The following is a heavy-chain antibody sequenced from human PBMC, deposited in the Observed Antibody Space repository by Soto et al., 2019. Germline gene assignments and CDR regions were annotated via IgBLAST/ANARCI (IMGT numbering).Heavy chain of an antibody. CDR1: GGSISSYY. J-gene: IGHJ4*02. Sequence: QVQLQESGPGLVKPSETLSLTCTVSGGSISSYYWSWIRQPPGKGLEWIGYIYYSGSTNYNPSLTGRVTISVDTSKNQFSLKLSSVTAADTAVYYCASYGGNSDYWGQGTLVTVSS. V-gene: IGHV4-59*08. D-gene: IGHD2-15*01. CDR2: IYYSGST. CDR3: ASYGGNSDY.